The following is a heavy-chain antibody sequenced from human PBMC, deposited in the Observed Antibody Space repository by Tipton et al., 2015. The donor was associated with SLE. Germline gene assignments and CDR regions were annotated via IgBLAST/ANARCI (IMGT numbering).Heavy chain of an antibody. Sequence: QLVQSGPEVKKPGSSVKVSCKASGGTFSSYAISWVRQAPGQGLEWMGGIIPIFGTANYAQKFQDRVTITTDESTSTAYMELSSLRSEDTAVYYCARGYYYDSSGYYRGVYYYYYMDVWGKGTTVTVSS. CDR3: ARGYYYDSSGYYRGVYYYYYMDV. V-gene: IGHV1-69*05. J-gene: IGHJ6*03. CDR2: IIPIFGTA. CDR1: GGTFSSYA. D-gene: IGHD3-22*01.